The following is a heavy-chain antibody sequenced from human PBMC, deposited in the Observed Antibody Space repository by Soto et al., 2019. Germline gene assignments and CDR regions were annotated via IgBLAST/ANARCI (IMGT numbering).Heavy chain of an antibody. V-gene: IGHV1-18*01. CDR2: ISAYNGNT. Sequence: QVQLGQSGAEVKKPGASVKVSCKASGYTFTTYGVSWLRQAPGQGLEWMGWISAYNGNTNYAQTFQGRVTMTTDTSTRKAYLELRSLRSDDTAVYYWARYRSPSLNCYGMDVWGQGTTVTVS. CDR3: ARYRSPSLNCYGMDV. J-gene: IGHJ6*02. CDR1: GYTFTTYG. D-gene: IGHD6-6*01.